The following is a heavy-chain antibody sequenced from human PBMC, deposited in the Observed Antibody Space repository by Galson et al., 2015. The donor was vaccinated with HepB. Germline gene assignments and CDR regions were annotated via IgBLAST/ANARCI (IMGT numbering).Heavy chain of an antibody. J-gene: IGHJ6*02. CDR1: GYTFTNYV. CDR3: ASVHLKYSYYYGMDV. Sequence: SVKVSCKASGYTFTNYVVHWVRQAPGQRLEWMGWINGGNGNTKYSQKLQGRVTIIRDTSASTAYMELSSLRSEDTAVYYCASVHLKYSYYYGMDVWGQGTTVTVSS. CDR2: INGGNGNT. V-gene: IGHV1-3*01. D-gene: IGHD6-6*01.